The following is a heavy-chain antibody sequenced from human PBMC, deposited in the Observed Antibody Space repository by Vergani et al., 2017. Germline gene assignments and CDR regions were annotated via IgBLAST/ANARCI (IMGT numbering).Heavy chain of an antibody. J-gene: IGHJ6*02. V-gene: IGHV3-23*01. Sequence: EVQLLESGGDLVQPGGSLRLSCAASGFTFNHYAMNWVRQAPGKGLEWVSGISGSGGSTYYAGSVKGRFTISRDSSKNTLYLQMNSLSAGDTAVYYCAKANPRNRGYDYLYYYHAMDVWGQGTKVTVSS. CDR3: AKANPRNRGYDYLYYYHAMDV. D-gene: IGHD5-12*01. CDR1: GFTFNHYA. CDR2: ISGSGGST.